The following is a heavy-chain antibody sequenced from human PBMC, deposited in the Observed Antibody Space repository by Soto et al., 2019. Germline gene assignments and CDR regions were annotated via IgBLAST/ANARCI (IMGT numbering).Heavy chain of an antibody. Sequence: GGSLRLSCAASGFTFSSYAMSWVRQAPGKGLEWVSAISGSGGSTYYADSVKGRFTISRDNSKNTLYLQMNSLRAEDTAVYYCAKFEEGAELAARPSARTIRLFRGKEIDYWGQGTLVTVSS. CDR3: AKFEEGAELAARPSARTIRLFRGKEIDY. CDR2: ISGSGGST. V-gene: IGHV3-23*01. D-gene: IGHD6-6*01. CDR1: GFTFSSYA. J-gene: IGHJ4*02.